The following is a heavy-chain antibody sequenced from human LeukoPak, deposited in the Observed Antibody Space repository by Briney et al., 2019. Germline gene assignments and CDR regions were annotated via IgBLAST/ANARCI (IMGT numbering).Heavy chain of an antibody. CDR3: ARASYDFWSGYHLPHFDY. D-gene: IGHD3-3*01. CDR1: GGSISSGGYS. CDR2: IYYSGST. Sequence: SETLSLTCAVSGGSISSGGYSWSWIRQPPGKGLEWIGYIYYSGSTYYNPSLKSRVTISVDTSKNQFSLKLSSVTAADTAVFYCARASYDFWSGYHLPHFDYWGQGTLVTVSS. J-gene: IGHJ4*02. V-gene: IGHV4-30-4*07.